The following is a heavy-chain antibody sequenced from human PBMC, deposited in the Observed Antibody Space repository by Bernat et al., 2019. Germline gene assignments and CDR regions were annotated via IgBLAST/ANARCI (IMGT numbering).Heavy chain of an antibody. V-gene: IGHV3-7*03. Sequence: EVQLVESGGGLVQPGGSLRLSCAASGFTFSSYWMSWVRQAPGKGLEWVANIKQDGSEKYYVDSVKGRFTIARDNAKNSLYLQMNSLRAEDTAVYYCAREMTTVTVGIFDYWGQGTLVTVSS. J-gene: IGHJ4*02. CDR3: AREMTTVTVGIFDY. D-gene: IGHD4-17*01. CDR2: IKQDGSEK. CDR1: GFTFSSYW.